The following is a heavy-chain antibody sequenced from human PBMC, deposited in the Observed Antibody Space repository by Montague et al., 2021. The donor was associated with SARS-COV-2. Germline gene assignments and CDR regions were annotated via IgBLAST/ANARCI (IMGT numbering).Heavy chain of an antibody. CDR2: ISDSGST. CDR1: GRSISSFY. D-gene: IGHD2-15*01. J-gene: IGHJ4*02. V-gene: IGHV4-59*08. Sequence: SETLSLTCTVSGRSISSFYWSCFRQPPGKGLEWIGYISDSGSTNYNPSLTSRVTMSVDTSKNQFSLKVNSVTAADTAVYYCARHYSATFPAVDWGQGTLVTVSS. CDR3: ARHYSATFPAVD.